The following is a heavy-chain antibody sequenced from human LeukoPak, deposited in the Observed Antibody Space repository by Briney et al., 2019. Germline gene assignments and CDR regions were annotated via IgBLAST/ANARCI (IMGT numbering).Heavy chain of an antibody. V-gene: IGHV3-30*02. D-gene: IGHD3-22*01. J-gene: IGHJ4*02. CDR1: GFTFSSYG. Sequence: GSLRLSCAASGFTFSSYGMLWVRQAPGKGLEWVAFIRYDGSNKYYVDSVKGRFTISRDNSKNILYLQMNSLRAEDTAVYYCAKEIDTSGHSPFDYWGQGTLVTVSS. CDR2: IRYDGSNK. CDR3: AKEIDTSGHSPFDY.